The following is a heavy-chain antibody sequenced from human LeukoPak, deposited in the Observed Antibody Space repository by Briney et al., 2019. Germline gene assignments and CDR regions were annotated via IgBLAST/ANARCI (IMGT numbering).Heavy chain of an antibody. CDR2: ISSSGSTI. Sequence: GGSLRLAWAAAGFTFSDYYMSWIRQAPGKVLEWVSYISSSGSTIYYADSVKGRFTISRDNAKNSLYLQMNSLRAEDTAVYYCARADIVVVPAADLKYCFDYWGQGTLVTVSS. CDR1: GFTFSDYY. J-gene: IGHJ4*02. D-gene: IGHD2-2*01. V-gene: IGHV3-11*01. CDR3: ARADIVVVPAADLKYCFDY.